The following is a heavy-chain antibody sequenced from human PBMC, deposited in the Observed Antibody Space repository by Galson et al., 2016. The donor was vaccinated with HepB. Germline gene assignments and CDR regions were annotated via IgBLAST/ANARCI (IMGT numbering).Heavy chain of an antibody. Sequence: SLRLSCAASGFTFSSYGMHWVRQAPGKGLEWVAVIWYDGSNKYYADSVKGRFTISRDNSKNTLYLQMNSLRGEDTAVCYCARERRGVVAAIYFDYWGQGTLVTVSS. CDR2: IWYDGSNK. CDR3: ARERRGVVAAIYFDY. V-gene: IGHV3-33*01. D-gene: IGHD2-15*01. CDR1: GFTFSSYG. J-gene: IGHJ4*02.